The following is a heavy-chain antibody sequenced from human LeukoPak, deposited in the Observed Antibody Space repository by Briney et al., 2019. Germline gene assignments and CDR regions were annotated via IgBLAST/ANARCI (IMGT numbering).Heavy chain of an antibody. J-gene: IGHJ6*02. Sequence: SETLSLTCTVSGGSISSYYWSWIRQPPGKGLEWIGYIYYSGSTNYNPSLKSRVTISVDTSKNQFSLKLSPVTAADTAVYYCARARVVAAPYGMDVWGQGTTVTVSS. CDR2: IYYSGST. D-gene: IGHD2-15*01. V-gene: IGHV4-59*12. CDR1: GGSISSYY. CDR3: ARARVVAAPYGMDV.